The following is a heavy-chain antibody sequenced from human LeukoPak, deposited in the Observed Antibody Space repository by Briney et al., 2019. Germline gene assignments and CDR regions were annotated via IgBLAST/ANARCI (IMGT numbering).Heavy chain of an antibody. CDR1: GFTFSSYS. CDR2: ISSSSSTI. D-gene: IGHD3-22*01. CDR3: AKTAGGTYYYDSSGHLKEYYFDY. V-gene: IGHV3-48*04. Sequence: PGGSLRLSCAASGFTFSSYSMNWVRQAPGKGLEWVSYISSSSSTIYYADSVKGRFTISRDNAKNSLYLQMNSLRAEDTAVYYCAKTAGGTYYYDSSGHLKEYYFDYWGQGTLVTVSS. J-gene: IGHJ4*02.